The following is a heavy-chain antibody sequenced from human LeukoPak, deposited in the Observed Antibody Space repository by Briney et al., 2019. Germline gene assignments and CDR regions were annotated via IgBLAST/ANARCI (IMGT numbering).Heavy chain of an antibody. CDR3: ARVGYCSSASCYDY. CDR2: ISGSGRTI. CDR1: GFTFSSYE. Sequence: GGSLRLSCAASGFTFSSYEMNWVRQAPGKGLEWVSYISGSGRTIYYADSVKGRFTISRDNAKNSLNLQMNSLRAEDTAVYYCARVGYCSSASCYDYWGQGTLVTVSS. V-gene: IGHV3-48*03. D-gene: IGHD2-2*01. J-gene: IGHJ4*02.